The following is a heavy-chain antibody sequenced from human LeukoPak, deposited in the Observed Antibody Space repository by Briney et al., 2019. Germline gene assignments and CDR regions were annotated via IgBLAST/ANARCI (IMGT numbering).Heavy chain of an antibody. D-gene: IGHD6-13*01. CDR1: GYTFTSYD. CDR2: MNPNSGNT. V-gene: IGHV1-8*03. Sequence: ASVRVSCKASGYTFTSYDINWVRQATGQGLEWMGWMNPNSGNTGYAQKFQGRVTITRNTSISTAYMELSRLRSEDTAVYYCARKTPIAAAGTGGYYYYYYYMDVWGKGTTVTVSS. CDR3: ARKTPIAAAGTGGYYYYYYYMDV. J-gene: IGHJ6*03.